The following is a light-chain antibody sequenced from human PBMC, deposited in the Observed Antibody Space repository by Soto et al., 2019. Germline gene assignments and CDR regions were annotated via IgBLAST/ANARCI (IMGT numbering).Light chain of an antibody. CDR1: QSVSSSY. Sequence: EIVLTQSPGTLSLSPGERATLSCRASQSVSSSYLAWYQRKPGQAPRVLIYGASSRATGIPDRFSGSGSGADFTLTISRLEPEDFAVYYCQQYTTSPFTFGPGTKVDIK. CDR3: QQYTTSPFT. J-gene: IGKJ3*01. CDR2: GAS. V-gene: IGKV3-20*01.